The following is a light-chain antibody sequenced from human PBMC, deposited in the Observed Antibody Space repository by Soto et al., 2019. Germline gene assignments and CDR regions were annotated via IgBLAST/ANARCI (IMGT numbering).Light chain of an antibody. CDR3: QQYNSYS. Sequence: EIVLTQSPGTLSLSPGERSTLSCRASQSVSSSYLAWYQQKPGQAPRLLIYGASSRATGIPDRFSGSGSGTEFTLTISSLQSEDFATYYCQQYNSYSFGQGTKVDIK. CDR1: QSVSSSY. CDR2: GAS. V-gene: IGKV3-20*01. J-gene: IGKJ1*01.